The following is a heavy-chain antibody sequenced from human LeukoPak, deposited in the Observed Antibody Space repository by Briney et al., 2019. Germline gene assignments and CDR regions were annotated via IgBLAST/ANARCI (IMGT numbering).Heavy chain of an antibody. Sequence: SETLSLTCAVYGGSFSGYYWSWIRQPPGKGLEWMGEINHSGSTNYNPSLKSRVTISVDTSKNQFSLKLSSVTAADTAVYYCARQPISGWFDPWGQGTLVTVSS. CDR2: INHSGST. CDR1: GGSFSGYY. J-gene: IGHJ5*02. D-gene: IGHD3-10*01. CDR3: ARQPISGWFDP. V-gene: IGHV4-34*01.